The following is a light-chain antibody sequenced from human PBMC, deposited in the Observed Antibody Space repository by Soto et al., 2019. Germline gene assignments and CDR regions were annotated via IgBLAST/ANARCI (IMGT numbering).Light chain of an antibody. CDR2: AAS. V-gene: IGKV3-15*01. CDR3: QQYNDFQYT. Sequence: EIVMTQSPNTVSVSPGDRATLSCRASQSVDSNLAWYQQKPGQAPRLLISAASTRAPGIPARFSGSGSGTNFTLSISSLQPEDSATYFCQQYNDFQYTFGPGTKLEI. J-gene: IGKJ2*01. CDR1: QSVDSN.